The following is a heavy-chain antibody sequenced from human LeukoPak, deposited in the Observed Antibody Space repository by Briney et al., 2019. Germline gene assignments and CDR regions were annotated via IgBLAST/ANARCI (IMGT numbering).Heavy chain of an antibody. CDR3: AQPYYYDRSGPSPPDAFDI. V-gene: IGHV3-23*01. J-gene: IGHJ3*02. CDR1: RFTFSIYA. CDR2: ISGSGGST. Sequence: GGSLRLSCAASRFTFSIYAMRWVRQAPAKGLEWVSAISGSGGSTYSALSVKAPYTISRDNSKNTRYLQMNSLTADDPAVYYCAQPYYYDRSGPSPPDAFDIWGEGTMVTVSS. D-gene: IGHD3-22*01.